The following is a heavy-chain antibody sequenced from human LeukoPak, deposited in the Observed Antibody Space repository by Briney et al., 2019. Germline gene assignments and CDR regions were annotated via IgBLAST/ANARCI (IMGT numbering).Heavy chain of an antibody. D-gene: IGHD6-19*01. Sequence: PSETLSLTCTVSGGSISSYYWSWIRQPPGKGLEWIGYIYYRGSPRYNPSLKSRVAIPIHTTKKQFSLKFSSVTAADTAVYYCARSVVVAGFVSDYYYYGMDVWGQGTTVTVSS. J-gene: IGHJ6*02. V-gene: IGHV4-59*08. CDR1: GGSISSYY. CDR3: ARSVVVAGFVSDYYYYGMDV. CDR2: IYYRGSP.